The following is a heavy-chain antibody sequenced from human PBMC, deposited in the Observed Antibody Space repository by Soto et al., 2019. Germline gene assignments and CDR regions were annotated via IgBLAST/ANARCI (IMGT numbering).Heavy chain of an antibody. J-gene: IGHJ6*02. Sequence: SVKVSCKDSGGTFSSYGFSWVRQAPGQGLEWMGGIIPFSGAPNYAQKFQDRVTITADKSTSTVHMELRSLTSDDTAVYFCARGRTTCCRLGEDYHYHGMDVWGQGTKVTVSS. D-gene: IGHD2-2*01. CDR3: ARGRTTCCRLGEDYHYHGMDV. CDR1: GGTFSSYG. V-gene: IGHV1-69*06. CDR2: IIPFSGAP.